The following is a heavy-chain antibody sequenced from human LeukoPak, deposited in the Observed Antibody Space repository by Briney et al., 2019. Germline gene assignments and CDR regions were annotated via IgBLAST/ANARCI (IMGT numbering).Heavy chain of an antibody. J-gene: IGHJ4*02. D-gene: IGHD1-26*01. CDR2: ISSSGSTI. CDR1: GFTFSDYY. CDR3: ARVSYPYYFDY. Sequence: GGSLRLSCAASGFTFSDYYMSWIRRAPGKGLEWVSYISSSGSTIYYADSVKGRFTISRDNARNSLYLQMNSLRAEDTAVYYCARVSYPYYFDYWGQGTLVTVSS. V-gene: IGHV3-11*04.